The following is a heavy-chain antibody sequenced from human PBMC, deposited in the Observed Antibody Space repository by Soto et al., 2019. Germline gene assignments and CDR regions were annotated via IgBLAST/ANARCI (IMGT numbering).Heavy chain of an antibody. Sequence: EVQLLESGGALGHPGGSLRLSCAASGFTFSSYAMSWVRQAPGKGLVWVSSISESGGSTYYADSSKGRFTISRDTSKNTLSLQITSLRAEDTAVYYCARGSFGGVVVVYFDYWGQVTLVTVAS. CDR2: ISESGGST. D-gene: IGHD3-16*02. CDR3: ARGSFGGVVVVYFDY. J-gene: IGHJ4*02. CDR1: GFTFSSYA. V-gene: IGHV3-23*01.